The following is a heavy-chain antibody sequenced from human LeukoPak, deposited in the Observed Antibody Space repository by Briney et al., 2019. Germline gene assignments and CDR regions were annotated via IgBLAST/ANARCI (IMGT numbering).Heavy chain of an antibody. Sequence: GGSLRLSCAASGFTFSSYLMSGVRQAPGKGLEWVANIKPDSTEKYYEDSVKGRFTISRDNAKNSLYLQMNSLRAEDTAVYYCAKETEERFDYWGQGTLVTVSS. CDR1: GFTFSSYL. D-gene: IGHD1-1*01. V-gene: IGHV3-7*01. CDR3: AKETEERFDY. CDR2: IKPDSTEK. J-gene: IGHJ4*02.